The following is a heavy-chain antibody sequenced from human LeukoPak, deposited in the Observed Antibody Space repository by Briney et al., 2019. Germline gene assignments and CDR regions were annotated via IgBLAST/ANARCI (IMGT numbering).Heavy chain of an antibody. V-gene: IGHV4-59*01. CDR2: IYYSGST. D-gene: IGHD3-22*01. Sequence: PSETLSLTCTVSGGSISSYYWSWIRQPPGKGLDWIGYIYYSGSTNYNPSLKSRVTISVDTSKNQFSLKLSSVTAADTAVYYCATRHSIGYYASPAPFDIWGQGTMVTVSS. CDR3: ATRHSIGYYASPAPFDI. CDR1: GGSISSYY. J-gene: IGHJ3*02.